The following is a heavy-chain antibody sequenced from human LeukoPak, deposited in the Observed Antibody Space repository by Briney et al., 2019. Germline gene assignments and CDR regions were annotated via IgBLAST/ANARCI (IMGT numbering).Heavy chain of an antibody. J-gene: IGHJ4*02. Sequence: GGSLRLSCAASGFTLRSHGMHWVRQAPGKGLEWVAVISYDESNKHYADSVKGRFTISRDTSRNTLYLQMDSLRAEDTALYYCAKDSSTGWYYFDYWGQGTVVTVSS. V-gene: IGHV3-30*18. CDR3: AKDSSTGWYYFDY. D-gene: IGHD2-2*01. CDR1: GFTLRSHG. CDR2: ISYDESNK.